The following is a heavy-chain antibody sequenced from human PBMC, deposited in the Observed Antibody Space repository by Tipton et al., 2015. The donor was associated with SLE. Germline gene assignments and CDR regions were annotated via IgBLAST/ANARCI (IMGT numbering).Heavy chain of an antibody. J-gene: IGHJ2*01. V-gene: IGHV4-59*01. Sequence: TLSLTCTVSGGSISSYYWSWIRQPPGKGLEWIGYIYYSGSTNYNPSLKSRVTISVDTSKNQFSLKLSSVTAADTAVYYCAREEAARPGWYFDLWGRGTLVTVSS. CDR1: GGSISSYY. CDR2: IYYSGST. CDR3: AREEAARPGWYFDL. D-gene: IGHD6-6*01.